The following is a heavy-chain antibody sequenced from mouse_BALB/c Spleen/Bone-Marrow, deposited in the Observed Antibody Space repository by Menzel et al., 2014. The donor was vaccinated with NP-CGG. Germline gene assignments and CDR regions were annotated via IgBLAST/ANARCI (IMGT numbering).Heavy chain of an antibody. D-gene: IGHD1-2*01. CDR2: IYPGSGST. V-gene: IGHV1S22*01. J-gene: IGHJ3*01. Sequence: GSELVRPGASVKLSCKASGYTFTSYWMHWVKQRPGQGLEWIGNIYPGSGSTNYDEKFKSKATLTVDTSSSTAYMQLSSLTSEDSAVYYCTSLRLPYWGQGTLVTVSA. CDR1: GYTFTSYW. CDR3: TSLRLPY.